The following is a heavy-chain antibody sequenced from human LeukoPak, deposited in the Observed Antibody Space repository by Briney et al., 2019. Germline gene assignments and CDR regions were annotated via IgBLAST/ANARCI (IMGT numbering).Heavy chain of an antibody. Sequence: KVSCKVSGYTLTELSMHWVRQMPGKGLEWMGIIYPGDSDTRYSPSFQGQVTISADKSISTAYLQWSSLKASDTAMYYCARAGYCTNGVCYPGAFDIWGQGTMVTVSS. J-gene: IGHJ3*02. D-gene: IGHD2-8*01. CDR1: GYTLTELS. CDR3: ARAGYCTNGVCYPGAFDI. CDR2: IYPGDSDT. V-gene: IGHV5-51*01.